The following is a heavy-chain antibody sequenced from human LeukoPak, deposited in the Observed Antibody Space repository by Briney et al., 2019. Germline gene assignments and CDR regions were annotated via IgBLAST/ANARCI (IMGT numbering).Heavy chain of an antibody. Sequence: PSETLSLTCTVSGGSISGYYRTWIRQPPGKGLEWIGDIYDSGSTNYNPSLKSRVTISVDTSKNQFSLRLNSVTAADTAVYYCARAAYGDYTFDFWGQGTLVTVSS. CDR3: ARAAYGDYTFDF. D-gene: IGHD4-17*01. CDR1: GGSISGYY. J-gene: IGHJ4*02. V-gene: IGHV4-59*01. CDR2: IYDSGST.